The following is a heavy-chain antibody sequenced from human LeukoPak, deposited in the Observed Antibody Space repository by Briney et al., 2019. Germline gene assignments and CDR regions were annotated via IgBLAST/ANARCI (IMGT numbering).Heavy chain of an antibody. V-gene: IGHV4-31*03. J-gene: IGHJ3*02. CDR2: IYYSGST. CDR3: QRGATNDAFDI. CDR1: GGSISSGGYY. Sequence: PSQTLSLTCTVSGGSISSGGYYWSWIRQHPGKGLEWIGYIYYSGSTYYNPSLKSRVTISVDTSKNQFSLKLSSVTAADTAVYYCQRGATNDAFDIWGQRTMVTVSS. D-gene: IGHD1-26*01.